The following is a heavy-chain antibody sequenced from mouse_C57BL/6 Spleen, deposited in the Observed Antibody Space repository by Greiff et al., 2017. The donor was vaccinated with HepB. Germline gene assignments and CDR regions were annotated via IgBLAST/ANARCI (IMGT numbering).Heavy chain of an antibody. J-gene: IGHJ3*01. CDR1: GYTFTSYG. D-gene: IGHD4-1*01. CDR3: ARFNWEAY. V-gene: IGHV1-81*01. Sequence: QVHVKQSGAELARPGASVKLSCKASGYTFTSYGISWVKQRTGQGLEWIGEIYPRSGNTYYNEKFKGKATLTADKSSSTAYMELRSLTSEDSAVYFCARFNWEAYWGQGTLVTVSA. CDR2: IYPRSGNT.